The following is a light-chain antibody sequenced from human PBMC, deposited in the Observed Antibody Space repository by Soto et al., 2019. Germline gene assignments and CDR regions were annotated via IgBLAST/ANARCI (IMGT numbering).Light chain of an antibody. J-gene: IGLJ1*01. V-gene: IGLV2-23*02. CDR2: EVS. Sequence: QSVLPQPASVSGSPGQSITISCTGTSSDVGSYNLVSWYQQHPGKAPKVMIYEVSKWPSGVPNRFSGSKSGNTASLTVSGLQAEDEADYYCCSYAGSNTYVFGTGTKLTVL. CDR1: SSDVGSYNL. CDR3: CSYAGSNTYV.